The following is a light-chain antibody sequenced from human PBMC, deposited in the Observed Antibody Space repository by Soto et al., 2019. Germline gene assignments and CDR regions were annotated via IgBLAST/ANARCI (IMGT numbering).Light chain of an antibody. V-gene: IGKV1-17*01. CDR3: LQHNSYPLT. Sequence: DIQMTQSPSSLSASVGDRVTITCWASQSIGGYLTWYQQLPGKAPKLLIYAASSLQSGVPSRFRGSASGTEFTLTISGLQPEDSATYYCLQHNSYPLTFGGGTKVDIK. CDR1: QSIGGY. J-gene: IGKJ4*01. CDR2: AAS.